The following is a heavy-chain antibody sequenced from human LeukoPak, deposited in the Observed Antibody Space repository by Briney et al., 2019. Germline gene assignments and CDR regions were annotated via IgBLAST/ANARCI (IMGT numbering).Heavy chain of an antibody. Sequence: ASVKVSCKASGYTFTSYDINWVRQATGQGLEWMGWMNPNSGNTGYAQKFQGRVTMTRNTSISTAYMELSSLRSEGTAVYYCARGGADVLLWFHPVVWFDPWGQGTLVTVSS. V-gene: IGHV1-8*01. D-gene: IGHD3-10*01. J-gene: IGHJ5*02. CDR2: MNPNSGNT. CDR3: ARGGADVLLWFHPVVWFDP. CDR1: GYTFTSYD.